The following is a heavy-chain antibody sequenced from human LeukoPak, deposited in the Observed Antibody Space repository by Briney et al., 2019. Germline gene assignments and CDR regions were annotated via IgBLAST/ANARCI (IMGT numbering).Heavy chain of an antibody. CDR1: EFTFSSYE. Sequence: LSGGSLRLSCSASEFTFSSYEMNWVRQAPGKGLEWVSYISGGGETTLYADSVKGRFTTSRDNAKNSLYLQLTSLRAEDTAVYYCARVGRIQYFDCWGQGTLVTVSS. CDR2: ISGGGETT. J-gene: IGHJ4*02. V-gene: IGHV3-48*03. D-gene: IGHD5-18*01. CDR3: ARVGRIQYFDC.